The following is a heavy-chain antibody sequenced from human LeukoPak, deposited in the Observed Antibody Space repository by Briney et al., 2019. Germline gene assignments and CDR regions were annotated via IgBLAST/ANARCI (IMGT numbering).Heavy chain of an antibody. CDR2: IYYSGST. V-gene: IGHV4-59*01. CDR1: GGSISSYY. J-gene: IGHJ3*02. Sequence: SETLSLTCTVSGGSISSYYWSWIRQPPGKGLEWIGYIYYSGSTNYNPSLKSRVTISVDTSKNQFSLKLSSVTAADTAVYYCATDKVGPDAFDIWGQGTMVTVSS. D-gene: IGHD1-26*01. CDR3: ATDKVGPDAFDI.